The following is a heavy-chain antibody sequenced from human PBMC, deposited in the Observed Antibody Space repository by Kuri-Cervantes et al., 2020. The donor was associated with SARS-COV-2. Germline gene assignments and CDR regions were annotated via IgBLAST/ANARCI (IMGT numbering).Heavy chain of an antibody. D-gene: IGHD1-7*01. CDR1: GFTFSNAW. J-gene: IGHJ5*02. CDR3: AGTGTTVIRWFDP. V-gene: IGHV3-15*01. CDR2: IKSKTDGGTT. Sequence: GESLKISCAASGFTFSNAWMSWVRQAPGKGLEWVGRIKSKTDGGTTDYAAPVKGRFTISRDDSKNTLYLQMNSLRAEDTAVYYCAGTGTTVIRWFDPWGQGTLVTVSS.